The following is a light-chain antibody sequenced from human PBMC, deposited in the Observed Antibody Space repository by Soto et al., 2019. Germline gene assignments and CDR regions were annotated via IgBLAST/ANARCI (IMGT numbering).Light chain of an antibody. CDR1: QSIISY. Sequence: DIQMTQSPSSLSASVGDRVTITCRASQSIISYLNWYQQKPGKAPKLLIYAADSLQSGVPSRFSGSGFGTDFTLTISSLQPEDFATYYCQQTYSTPLTFGGGTKVDIK. CDR2: AAD. J-gene: IGKJ4*01. CDR3: QQTYSTPLT. V-gene: IGKV1-39*01.